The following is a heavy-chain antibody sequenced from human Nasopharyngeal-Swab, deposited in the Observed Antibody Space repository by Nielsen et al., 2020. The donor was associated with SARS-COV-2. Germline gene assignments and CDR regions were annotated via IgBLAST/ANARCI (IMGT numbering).Heavy chain of an antibody. CDR3: ARHASGYYGGWYFDH. J-gene: IGHJ4*02. CDR1: EYSFLMYW. D-gene: IGHD4-23*01. Sequence: GGSLRLSCKGSEYSFLMYWIGWVRQMPGKGLEWMGIIYPVDSDTRYSPSFQGQVTMSVDTSINTAYLQWNSLKASDTAIYYCARHASGYYGGWYFDHWGQGALVTVSS. CDR2: IYPVDSDT. V-gene: IGHV5-51*01.